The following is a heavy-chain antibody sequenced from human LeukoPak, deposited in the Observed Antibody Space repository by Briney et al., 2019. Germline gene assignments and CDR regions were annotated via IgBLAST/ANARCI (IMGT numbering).Heavy chain of an antibody. J-gene: IGHJ2*01. CDR3: ARDCRITIFGVVTHPGHWYFDL. V-gene: IGHV1-69*05. CDR1: GGTFSSYA. Sequence: SVKVSCRASGGTFSSYAISWVRQAPGQGLEWMGGIIPIFGTASYAQKFQGRVTITTDESTSTAYMELSSLRSEDTAVYYCARDCRITIFGVVTHPGHWYFDLWGRGTLVTVSS. D-gene: IGHD3-3*01. CDR2: IIPIFGTA.